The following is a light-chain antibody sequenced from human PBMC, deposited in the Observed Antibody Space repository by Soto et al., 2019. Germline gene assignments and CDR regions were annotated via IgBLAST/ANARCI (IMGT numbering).Light chain of an antibody. V-gene: IGKV3-15*01. CDR3: QQYKNWPPWT. CDR1: QSVSSN. Sequence: EIAMTQSPATLSVSPGERATLSCRASQSVSSNLAWYQQKPGQAPRLLIYGASTRATGIPARFSGSGSGTEFTLPISSLQSEDFAVYYGQQYKNWPPWTFGQGTKVDIK. J-gene: IGKJ1*01. CDR2: GAS.